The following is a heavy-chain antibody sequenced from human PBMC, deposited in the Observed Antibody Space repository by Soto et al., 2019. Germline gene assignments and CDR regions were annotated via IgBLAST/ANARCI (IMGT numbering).Heavy chain of an antibody. V-gene: IGHV3-23*01. Sequence: GGSLRLSCAASGFTFSSYAMSWVRQAPGKGLEWVSAISGSGGSTYYADSVKGRFTISRDNSKNTLYLQMNSLRAEDTAVYYCAAASDCSSTSCSSNGFDYWGQGTLVTVSS. CDR2: ISGSGGST. J-gene: IGHJ4*02. D-gene: IGHD2-2*01. CDR3: AAASDCSSTSCSSNGFDY. CDR1: GFTFSSYA.